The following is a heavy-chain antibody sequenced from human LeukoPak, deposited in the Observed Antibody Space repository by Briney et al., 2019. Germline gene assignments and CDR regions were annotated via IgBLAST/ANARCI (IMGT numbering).Heavy chain of an antibody. CDR3: VRDSYGSGSSGYDY. CDR2: IYHSGST. V-gene: IGHV4-38-2*02. D-gene: IGHD3-10*01. J-gene: IGHJ4*02. CDR1: GYSISSGYY. Sequence: PSETLSLTCAVSGYSISSGYYWGWLRQPPGKGLEWIGSIYHSGSTYYNPSLKSRVTISVDTSKNQFSLKLSSVTAADTAVYYCVRDSYGSGSSGYDYWGQGTLVTVSS.